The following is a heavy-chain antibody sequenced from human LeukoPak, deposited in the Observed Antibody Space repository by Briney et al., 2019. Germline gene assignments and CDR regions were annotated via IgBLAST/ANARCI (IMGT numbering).Heavy chain of an antibody. CDR2: ISAYNGNT. V-gene: IGHV1-18*01. J-gene: IGHJ4*02. D-gene: IGHD3-3*01. CDR1: GYTFTSYG. Sequence: ASVKVSCKASGYTFTSYGISWVRQAPGQGLEWMGWISAYNGNTNYAQKLQGRVTMTTDISTSTAYMELRSLRSDDTAVYYCARYDFGSGHIWGLDYWGQGTLVTVSS. CDR3: ARYDFGSGHIWGLDY.